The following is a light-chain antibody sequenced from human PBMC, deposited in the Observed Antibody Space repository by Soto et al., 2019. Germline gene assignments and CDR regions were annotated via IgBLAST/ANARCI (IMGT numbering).Light chain of an antibody. CDR1: QTISSW. J-gene: IGKJ1*01. CDR3: QHYQSYLWT. CDR2: KAS. V-gene: IGKV1-5*03. Sequence: DMQMTQSPSTLSGSVGDRVTITCRASQTISSWLAWYQQKPGKAPKLLIYKASTLKSGVPSRFSGSGSGTEFTLTISSLQPDDFATYYCQHYQSYLWTFGQGTKVDIK.